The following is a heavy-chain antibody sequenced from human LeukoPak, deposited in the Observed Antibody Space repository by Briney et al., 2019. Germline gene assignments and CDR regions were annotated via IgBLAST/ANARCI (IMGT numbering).Heavy chain of an antibody. D-gene: IGHD1-26*01. V-gene: IGHV4-59*12. CDR3: SRESGAFCPFGY. J-gene: IGHJ4*02. CDR1: GASMNSFY. CDR2: IYYSGST. Sequence: SETLSLTCTVSGASMNSFYWSWIRQPPGKGLEWIGFIYYSGSTNYNPSLKSRVSISVDASRNQFFLRLSSVTAADTAIYYCSRESGAFCPFGYWGQGTLVIVPP.